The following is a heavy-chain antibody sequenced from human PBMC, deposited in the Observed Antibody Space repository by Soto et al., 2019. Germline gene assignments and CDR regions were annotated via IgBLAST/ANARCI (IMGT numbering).Heavy chain of an antibody. J-gene: IGHJ5*02. CDR3: AKLAARDPGAGGFDP. V-gene: IGHV4-4*02. D-gene: IGHD6-19*01. Sequence: PSETLSLTCAVSSGSISSSSWWSWVRQPPGKGLEWIGEIYHSGSTNYNPSLKSRVTISVDKSKNQFSLKLSSVTAADTAVYYCAKLAARDPGAGGFDPWGQGTLVTAPQ. CDR2: IYHSGST. CDR1: SGSISSSSW.